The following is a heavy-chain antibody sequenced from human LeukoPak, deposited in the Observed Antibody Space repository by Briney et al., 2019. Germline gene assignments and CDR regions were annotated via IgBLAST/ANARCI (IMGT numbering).Heavy chain of an antibody. V-gene: IGHV3-30*04. Sequence: PGGSLRLSCAAFGFTLSSYAMHWVRQAPGKGLEWVALISYDGSNKCYADSVKGRFTISRDKSKNTLYLQVNSLRAEDTAVYYCARDNGYKRYFDYWGQGTLVTVSS. D-gene: IGHD5-24*01. CDR1: GFTLSSYA. CDR2: ISYDGSNK. J-gene: IGHJ4*02. CDR3: ARDNGYKRYFDY.